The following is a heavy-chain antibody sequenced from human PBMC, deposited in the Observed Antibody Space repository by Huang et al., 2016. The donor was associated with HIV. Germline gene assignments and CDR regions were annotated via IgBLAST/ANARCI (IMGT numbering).Heavy chain of an antibody. J-gene: IGHJ6*02. CDR2: SGGLTGNV. Sequence: QVHLQQWGAGLVRPSETLSLTCAVFGGSLSGPSWTWIRQSPGGGLEGMGESGGLTGNVNYRPSLRSRLTISVNTAKNQFSLNLTSVTAADTGLYYCGRTGGYDRERFYHFSTDTWSPGTAVIVSS. CDR3: GRTGGYDRERFYHFSTDT. CDR1: GGSLSGPS. V-gene: IGHV4-34*02. D-gene: IGHD5-12*01.